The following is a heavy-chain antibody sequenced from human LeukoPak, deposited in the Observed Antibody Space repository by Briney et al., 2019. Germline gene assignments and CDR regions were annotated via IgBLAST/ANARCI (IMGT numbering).Heavy chain of an antibody. D-gene: IGHD1-26*01. CDR3: GRQGYTASYYFFAY. Sequence: KTSETLSLTCTVSSGSIRSYYWGWVRQPPGKGLDWIGRIYTTGTTQYNPSLKSRVTMSVDTSTNQFSLNLRSMTAADTAVYYCGRQGYTASYYFFAYWSQGTLVAVS. CDR2: IYTTGTT. J-gene: IGHJ4*02. CDR1: SGSIRSYY. V-gene: IGHV4-4*07.